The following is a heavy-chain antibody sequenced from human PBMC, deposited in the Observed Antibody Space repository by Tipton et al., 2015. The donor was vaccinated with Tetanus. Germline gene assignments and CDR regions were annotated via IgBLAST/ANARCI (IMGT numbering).Heavy chain of an antibody. J-gene: IGHJ6*02. CDR2: IYYSGST. CDR3: ARDNRVPLRFGELLEFYYYYGMDV. V-gene: IGHV4-61*01. Sequence: TLSLTCTVSGGSVSSGSYYWSWIRQPPGKGLEWIGYIYYSGSTNYNPSLKSRVTISVDTSKNQFSLKLSSVTAADTAVYYCARDNRVPLRFGELLEFYYYYGMDVWGQGTTVPVSS. CDR1: GGSVSSGSYY. D-gene: IGHD3-10*01.